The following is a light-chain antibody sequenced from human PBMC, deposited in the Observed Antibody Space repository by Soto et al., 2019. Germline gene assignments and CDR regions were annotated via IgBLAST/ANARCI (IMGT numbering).Light chain of an antibody. CDR2: EGS. J-gene: IGLJ1*01. Sequence: QSVLTQPRSVSGSPGQSVTISCTGTSSDVGGYNYVSWYQQHPGKAPKLMIYEGSKRPSGVSNRFSGSKSGNTASLTISGLQAEDEADYYCCSYAGSSTDVFGTGTKVTVL. CDR3: CSYAGSSTDV. V-gene: IGLV2-23*01. CDR1: SSDVGGYNY.